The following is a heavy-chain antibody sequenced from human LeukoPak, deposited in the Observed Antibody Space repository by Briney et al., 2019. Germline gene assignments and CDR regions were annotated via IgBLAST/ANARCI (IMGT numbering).Heavy chain of an antibody. V-gene: IGHV3-7*01. D-gene: IGHD3-22*01. CDR3: AKDQFKGIVVVITTAYDY. J-gene: IGHJ4*02. CDR2: INLDGNGR. CDR1: GESFSGYY. Sequence: ETLSLTCAVYGESFSGYYWTWIRQPPGKGLEWVANINLDGNGRFYVDSVKGRFTISRDNNKRSVYLQMNSLRAEDTAVYYCAKDQFKGIVVVITTAYDYWGQGTLVTVSS.